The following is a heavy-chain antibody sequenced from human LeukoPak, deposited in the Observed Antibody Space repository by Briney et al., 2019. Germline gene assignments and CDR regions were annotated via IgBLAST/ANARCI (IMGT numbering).Heavy chain of an antibody. CDR3: ARALSTSWPFYYYFGLDV. CDR2: ISPDGSKT. J-gene: IGHJ6*02. D-gene: IGHD6-13*01. V-gene: IGHV3-30*04. CDR1: GFTFSRYA. Sequence: GRSLRLSCAASGFTFSRYAMHWVRQAPGKGLEWVAVISPDGSKTYFADSVKGRFTISRDNSKNTLYLQMNSLRADDTAVFYCARALSTSWPFYYYFGLDVWGQGTTVTVSS.